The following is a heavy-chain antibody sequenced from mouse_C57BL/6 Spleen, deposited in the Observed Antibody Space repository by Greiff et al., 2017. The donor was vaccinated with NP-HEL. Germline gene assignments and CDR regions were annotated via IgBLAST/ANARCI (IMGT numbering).Heavy chain of an antibody. D-gene: IGHD2-1*01. CDR3: ATDLPWFAY. Sequence: EVHLVESGGGLVKPGGSLKLSCAASGFTFSSYAMSWVRQTPEKRLEWVATISDGGSYTYYPDNVKGRFTISRDNAKNNLYLQMSHLKSEDTAMYYCATDLPWFAYWGQGTLVTVSA. CDR2: ISDGGSYT. CDR1: GFTFSSYA. V-gene: IGHV5-4*01. J-gene: IGHJ3*01.